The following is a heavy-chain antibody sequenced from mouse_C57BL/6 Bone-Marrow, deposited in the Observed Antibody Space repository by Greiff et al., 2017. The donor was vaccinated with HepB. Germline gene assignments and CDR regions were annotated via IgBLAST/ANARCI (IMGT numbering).Heavy chain of an antibody. CDR2: ISNGGGST. CDR3: ARQGDDYGGFAY. CDR1: GFTFSDYY. D-gene: IGHD2-4*01. Sequence: EVQRVESGGGLVQPGGSLKLSCAASGFTFSDYYMYWVRQTPEKRLEWVAYISNGGGSTYYPDTVKGRFTISRDNAKNTLYLQMSRLKSEDTAMYYCARQGDDYGGFAYWGQGTLVTVS. J-gene: IGHJ3*01. V-gene: IGHV5-12*01.